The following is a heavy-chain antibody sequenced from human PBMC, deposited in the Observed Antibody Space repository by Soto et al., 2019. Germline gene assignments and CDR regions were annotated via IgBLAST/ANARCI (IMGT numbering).Heavy chain of an antibody. Sequence: PSETLSLTCTVSGASVRSGGYYWNWIRQRPGKGLEWIGYIYHSGSTYSNPSLKSRASMSVDTSNNQYSLKLASVTAADTAVYYCARDTTALVSFDSWGQGTLVTVSS. CDR3: ARDTTALVSFDS. CDR1: GASVRSGGYY. CDR2: IYHSGST. V-gene: IGHV4-31*03. D-gene: IGHD6-13*01. J-gene: IGHJ4*02.